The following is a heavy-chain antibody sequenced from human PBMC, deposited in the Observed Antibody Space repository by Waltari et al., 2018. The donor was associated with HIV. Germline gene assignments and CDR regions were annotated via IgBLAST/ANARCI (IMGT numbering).Heavy chain of an antibody. CDR3: ARDQDYYDSSGYTCYAFDP. CDR1: GSSISSRSY. J-gene: IGHJ3*01. D-gene: IGHD3-22*01. Sequence: QVRLQESGPGLVKPSETLSLTCSVSGSSISSRSYWGWIRQAPGKGLEWIGSICSTGATYYNPSLKSRVSVSLNMSKNQFSLKLSSVTAADTAVYYCARDQDYYDSSGYTCYAFDPWGQGTMVIVSS. V-gene: IGHV4-38-2*02. CDR2: ICSTGAT.